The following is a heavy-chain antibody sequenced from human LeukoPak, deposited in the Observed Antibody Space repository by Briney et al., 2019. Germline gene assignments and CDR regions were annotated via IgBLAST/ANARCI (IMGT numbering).Heavy chain of an antibody. CDR3: AREYGSGSYDGDY. CDR1: GFTFSSYS. Sequence: GGSLRLSCAASGFTFSSYSMNWVRQAPGKGLEWVSSISSSSSYIYYAYSVKDRFTIYRDNAKTSLYLQMNSLRAEDTAVYYCAREYGSGSYDGDYWGQGTLVTVSS. J-gene: IGHJ4*02. D-gene: IGHD3-10*01. V-gene: IGHV3-21*01. CDR2: ISSSSSYI.